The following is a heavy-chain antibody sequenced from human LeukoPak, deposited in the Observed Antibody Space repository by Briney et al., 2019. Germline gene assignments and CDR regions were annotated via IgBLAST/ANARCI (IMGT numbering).Heavy chain of an antibody. CDR3: ARDQGLLVVAGRFGY. V-gene: IGHV3-21*01. CDR2: ISSSNSYI. Sequence: PGGSLRLSCAASGFTFSHYSMNWVRQAPGKGLEWVSSISSSNSYIYNADSVKGRFTISRDNAKNSLYLQMNSLRAEDTAVYYCARDQGLLVVAGRFGYWGQGTLVTVSS. D-gene: IGHD6-19*01. CDR1: GFTFSHYS. J-gene: IGHJ4*02.